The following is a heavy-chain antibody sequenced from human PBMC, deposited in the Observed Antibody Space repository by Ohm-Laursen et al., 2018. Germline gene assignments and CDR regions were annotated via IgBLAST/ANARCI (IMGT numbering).Heavy chain of an antibody. V-gene: IGHV3-23*01. Sequence: SLRLSCAATGFTVSSYAMSWVRQAPGKGLEWVSGISGSGNTTYYADSVKGRFTISRDNSRNTLDLQMNSLRVEDTALYYCARDIDWVAFDYWGQGTLVTVSS. CDR1: GFTVSSYA. CDR3: ARDIDWVAFDY. J-gene: IGHJ4*02. CDR2: ISGSGNTT. D-gene: IGHD3-9*01.